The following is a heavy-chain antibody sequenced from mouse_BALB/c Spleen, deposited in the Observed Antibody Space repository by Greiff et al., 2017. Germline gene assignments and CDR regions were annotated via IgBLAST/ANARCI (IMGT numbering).Heavy chain of an antibody. Sequence: EVQLQQSGAELLKPGASVKLSCTASGFNIKDTYMHWVKQRPEQGLEWIGRIDPANGNTKYDPKFQGKATITADTSSNTAYLQLSSLTSEDTAVYYCAYYRYDRFAYWGQGTLVTVSA. V-gene: IGHV14-3*02. CDR2: IDPANGNT. J-gene: IGHJ3*01. CDR3: AYYRYDRFAY. CDR1: GFNIKDTY. D-gene: IGHD2-14*01.